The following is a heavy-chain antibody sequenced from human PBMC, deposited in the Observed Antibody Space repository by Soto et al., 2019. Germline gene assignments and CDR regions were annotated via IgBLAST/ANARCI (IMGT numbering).Heavy chain of an antibody. CDR2: ISGYNGNT. CDR1: GYTFSNYR. Sequence: VQLVQSGAEVKKPGASVTVSCKTSGYTFSNYRINWVRQAPGQGLEWMGWISGYNGNTNYAQTGQGRVTMTTDTSTGTVYMELRSLKSDDTAIYYCSRFIMVGGWFDPNYYHGMDVWGQGTTVTVSS. D-gene: IGHD6-19*01. J-gene: IGHJ6*02. CDR3: SRFIMVGGWFDPNYYHGMDV. V-gene: IGHV1-18*01.